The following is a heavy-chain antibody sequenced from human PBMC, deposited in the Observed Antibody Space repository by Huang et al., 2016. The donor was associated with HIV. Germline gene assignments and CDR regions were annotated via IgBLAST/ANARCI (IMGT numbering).Heavy chain of an antibody. CDR2: ISGSGGNT. CDR3: AKDFGVAAPYYFDL. J-gene: IGHJ4*02. Sequence: VESGGGSARSGGSLRLSCAASGFSFSSYAMGWVRQSPGKGLEWVSRISGSGGNTYYADSVKGRFTISRNNFDKNTVYLQMNNLKAADSGIYYCAKDFGVAAPYYFDLWGQGTPVSVSS. V-gene: IGHV3-23*04. CDR1: GFSFSSYA. D-gene: IGHD3-3*01.